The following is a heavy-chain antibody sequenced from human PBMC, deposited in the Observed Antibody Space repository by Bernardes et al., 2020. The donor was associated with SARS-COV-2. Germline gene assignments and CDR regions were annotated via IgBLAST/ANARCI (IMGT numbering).Heavy chain of an antibody. V-gene: IGHV3-23*01. Sequence: GGSLRLSCAASGFTFSSYAMSWVRQAPGKGLEWVSAISGSGGSTYYADSVKGRFTISRDNSKNTLYLQMNSLRAEDTAVYYCATWVETCSTSCYTRDYYYYYMDVWGKGTTVTVSS. J-gene: IGHJ6*03. D-gene: IGHD2-2*02. CDR1: GFTFSSYA. CDR3: ATWVETCSTSCYTRDYYYYYMDV. CDR2: ISGSGGST.